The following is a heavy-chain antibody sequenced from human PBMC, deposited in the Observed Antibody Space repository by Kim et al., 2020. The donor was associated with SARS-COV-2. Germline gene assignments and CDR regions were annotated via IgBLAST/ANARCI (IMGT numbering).Heavy chain of an antibody. CDR3: ASGLVDYVGYQYNGMDV. CDR1: GASISSYY. J-gene: IGHJ6*02. D-gene: IGHD4-17*01. CDR2: IYYSGTT. Sequence: SETLSLTCTVSGASISSYYWNWIRQPPGKGLEWIGYIYYSGTTNYNPSLKSRVSISLDTSKNQFSLKLSSVTAADTAVYYCASGLVDYVGYQYNGMDVWGQGTTVIVPS. V-gene: IGHV4-59*01.